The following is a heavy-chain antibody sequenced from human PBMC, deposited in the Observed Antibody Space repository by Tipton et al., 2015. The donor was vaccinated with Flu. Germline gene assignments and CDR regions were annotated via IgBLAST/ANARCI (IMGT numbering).Heavy chain of an antibody. V-gene: IGHV4-31*03. D-gene: IGHD2/OR15-2a*01. CDR2: IHYSGSS. J-gene: IGHJ6*02. Sequence: TLSLTCTVSGGSISSGGYYWSWIRQHPGKGLEWIGYIHYSGSSNYNPSLKCRVTISMDTSKNQFSLKLSSVTAADTAVYYCARDSPASSFYADMGVWGQGTTVTVSS. CDR1: GGSISSGGYY. CDR3: ARDSPASSFYADMGV.